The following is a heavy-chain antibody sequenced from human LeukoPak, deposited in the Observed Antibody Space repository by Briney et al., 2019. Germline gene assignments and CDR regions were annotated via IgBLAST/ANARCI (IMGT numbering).Heavy chain of an antibody. J-gene: IGHJ4*02. V-gene: IGHV4-31*03. Sequence: SETLSLTCTFSGDSISSVCDYGSWIPQHRGKGEELIGYLYSRGSNYYNPSLNRRVTISVDTSKNQFSLMLSSVTAADTDVYYCARGRVVAATLNFDYWGQGTLVTVSS. D-gene: IGHD2-15*01. CDR3: ARGRVVAATLNFDY. CDR1: GDSISSVCDY. CDR2: LYSRGSN.